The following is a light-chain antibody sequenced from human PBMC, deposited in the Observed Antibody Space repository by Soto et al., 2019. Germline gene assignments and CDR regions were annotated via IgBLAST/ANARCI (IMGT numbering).Light chain of an antibody. CDR2: DAS. Sequence: EIVLTQSPATLSLSPGERATLSCRASQSVSSYLAWYQQKPGQAPRLLIYDASTRATGIPARFSGSGSGTDFTLTISRLEHEDVAFYYCQQRSNWPTFGQGTKLEIK. J-gene: IGKJ2*01. V-gene: IGKV3-11*01. CDR1: QSVSSY. CDR3: QQRSNWPT.